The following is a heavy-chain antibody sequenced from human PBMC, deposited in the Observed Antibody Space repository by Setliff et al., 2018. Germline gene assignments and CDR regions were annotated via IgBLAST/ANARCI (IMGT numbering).Heavy chain of an antibody. CDR2: IYYSGST. CDR3: ARIHLLLWFGELLSGWFDL. Sequence: PSETLSLTCTVSGGSISSSSYYWGRIRQPPGKGLEWIGSIYYSGSTYYNPSLKGRVTISVDTSKNQFSLKLSSVTAADTAVYYCARIHLLLWFGELLSGWFDLWGQGTLVTV. D-gene: IGHD3-10*01. V-gene: IGHV4-39*07. J-gene: IGHJ5*02. CDR1: GGSISSSSYY.